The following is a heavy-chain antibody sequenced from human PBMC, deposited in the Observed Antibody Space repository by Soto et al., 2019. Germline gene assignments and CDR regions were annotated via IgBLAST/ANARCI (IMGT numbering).Heavy chain of an antibody. D-gene: IGHD3-10*01. V-gene: IGHV3-23*01. CDR1: GFTFSSYA. Sequence: GGSLRLSCAASGFTFSSYAMSWVRQAPGKGLEWVSAISGSGGSTYYADSVKGRFTISRDNSKNTLYLQMNSLRAEDTAVYYCAKPFNSYGSGSYYLFDYWGQGTLVTVSS. CDR2: ISGSGGST. J-gene: IGHJ4*02. CDR3: AKPFNSYGSGSYYLFDY.